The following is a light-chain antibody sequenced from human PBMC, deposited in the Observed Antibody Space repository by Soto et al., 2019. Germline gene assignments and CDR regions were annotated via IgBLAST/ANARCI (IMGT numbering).Light chain of an antibody. CDR1: QSVSSSY. Sequence: CRASQSVSSSYLAWYQQKPGQAPRLLIYGASSRATGIPDRFSGSGSGTGLPLPISRLEPEDFAVYYCQEYGKTFGQGTKVDIK. CDR2: GAS. J-gene: IGKJ1*01. V-gene: IGKV3-20*01. CDR3: QEYGKT.